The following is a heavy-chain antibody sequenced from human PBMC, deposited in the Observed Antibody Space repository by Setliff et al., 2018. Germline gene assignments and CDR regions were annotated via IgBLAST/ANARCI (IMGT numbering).Heavy chain of an antibody. CDR1: GGSIRSGSFY. J-gene: IGHJ4*02. D-gene: IGHD3-9*01. V-gene: IGHV4-61*02. CDR3: AKERYFDWFFEN. CDR2: VHASGSP. Sequence: SETLSLTCTVSGGSIRSGSFYWSWIRQSAEKGLGWIGRVHASGSPNYNPSFRGRVTISLDTYTNQFSLNLNSVTAADTAVYYCAKERYFDWFFENWGQGTRVTVSS.